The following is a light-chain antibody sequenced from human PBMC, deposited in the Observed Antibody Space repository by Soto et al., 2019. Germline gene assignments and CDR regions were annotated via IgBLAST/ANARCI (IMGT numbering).Light chain of an antibody. J-gene: IGKJ2*01. Sequence: DIPMTQSPSTLSASVGDRVTITCRASQSISSWLAWYQQKPGKAPKLLIYDASSLESVVPSRFSGSGSGTEFTLTISSLQPDDFATYYCQQYNSYSRTFGQGTKLEIK. V-gene: IGKV1-5*01. CDR1: QSISSW. CDR3: QQYNSYSRT. CDR2: DAS.